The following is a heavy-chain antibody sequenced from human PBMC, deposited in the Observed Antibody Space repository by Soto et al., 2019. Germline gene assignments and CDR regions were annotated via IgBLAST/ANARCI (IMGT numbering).Heavy chain of an antibody. V-gene: IGHV1-69*16. CDR1: GGTFGEYT. CDR3: ARGVALGGSYRVSVDS. CDR2: ILSILGTA. Sequence: QVQLMQSGAEVKKPGSSVKVSCKASGGTFGEYTISWVRQAPGQGLEWMGEILSILGTADYAPQFQGRVTITADESTGTAYTGMRGLRAEDTAVYYCARGVALGGSYRVSVDSWGQGTRVTVSS. J-gene: IGHJ4*02. D-gene: IGHD1-26*01.